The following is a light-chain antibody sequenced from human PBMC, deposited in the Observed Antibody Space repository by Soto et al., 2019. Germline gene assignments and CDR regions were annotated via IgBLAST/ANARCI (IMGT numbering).Light chain of an antibody. CDR1: QGISKD. V-gene: IGKV1-17*01. J-gene: IGKJ4*01. CDR2: AAS. Sequence: DIQMTQSPSSLSASVGDRVTITCRASQGISKDLDWYQQKPGLVPKRLIYAASNLPSGVPSRFSGSGAGTEFTLTISSLQPVDFATYYCLQYNSFPLTFGGGTKVEIK. CDR3: LQYNSFPLT.